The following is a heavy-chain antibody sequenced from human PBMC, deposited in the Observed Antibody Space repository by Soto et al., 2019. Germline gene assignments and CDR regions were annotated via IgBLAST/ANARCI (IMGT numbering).Heavy chain of an antibody. D-gene: IGHD3-10*01. CDR2: ISGSGGST. J-gene: IGHJ4*02. Sequence: GSLRLSCAASGFTFSSYAMSWVRQAPGKGLEWVSAISGSGGSTYYADSVKGRFTISRDNSKNTLYLQMNSLRAEDTAVFYCAKDERAKLWFGTIDYWGQGTLVTVSS. CDR3: AKDERAKLWFGTIDY. CDR1: GFTFSSYA. V-gene: IGHV3-23*01.